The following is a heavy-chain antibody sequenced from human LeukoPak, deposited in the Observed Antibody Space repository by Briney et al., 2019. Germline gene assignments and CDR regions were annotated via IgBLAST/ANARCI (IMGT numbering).Heavy chain of an antibody. V-gene: IGHV3-48*03. CDR2: ISSSGGTI. CDR1: GFTFSNYD. J-gene: IGHJ4*02. CDR3: AKYYSDSSGYYITPPARAPDY. Sequence: GGSLRLSCAASGFTFSNYDITWVRQAPGKGLEWVSYISSSGGTIYYADSVKGRFTISRDNSKNTLYLQMTSLRVEDTAVYYCAKYYSDSSGYYITPPARAPDYWGQGTLVTVSS. D-gene: IGHD3-22*01.